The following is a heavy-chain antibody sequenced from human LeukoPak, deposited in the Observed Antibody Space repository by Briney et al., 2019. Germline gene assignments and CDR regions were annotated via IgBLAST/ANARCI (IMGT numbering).Heavy chain of an antibody. CDR1: GGTFSSYA. V-gene: IGHV1-69*05. CDR2: IIPIFGTA. J-gene: IGHJ5*02. Sequence: ASVKVSCKAFGGTFSSYAISWVRQAPGQGLEWMGGIIPIFGTANYAQKFQGRVTITTDESTSTAYMELSSLRSEDTAVYYCARGRYSSSWYSFDPWGQGTLVTVSS. CDR3: ARGRYSSSWYSFDP. D-gene: IGHD6-13*01.